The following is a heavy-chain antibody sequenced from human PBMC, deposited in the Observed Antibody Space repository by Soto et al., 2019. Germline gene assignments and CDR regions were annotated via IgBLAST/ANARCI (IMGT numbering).Heavy chain of an antibody. J-gene: IGHJ4*02. D-gene: IGHD2-8*01. CDR1: GGSISSSSYY. CDR2: IYYSGST. Sequence: SETLSLTCTVSGGSISSSSYYWGWIRQPPGKGLEWIGYIYYSGSTNYNPSLKSRVTISVDTSKNQFSLKLSSVTAADTAVYYCARRLNGVLDYWGQGTLVTVSS. CDR3: ARRLNGVLDY. V-gene: IGHV4-61*05.